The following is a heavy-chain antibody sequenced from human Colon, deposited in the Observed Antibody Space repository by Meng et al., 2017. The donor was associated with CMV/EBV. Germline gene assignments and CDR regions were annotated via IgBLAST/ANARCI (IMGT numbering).Heavy chain of an antibody. CDR2: IYWNDDK. J-gene: IGHJ5*02. CDR1: GVG. V-gene: IGHV2-5*01. Sequence: GVGVGWIRPPPGKALEWLALIYWNDDKRYSPSLKSRLTITKDTSKNQVVLTMTNMDPVDTATYYCAHTPTYYDFWSGYYPRNWFDPWGQGTLVTVSS. CDR3: AHTPTYYDFWSGYYPRNWFDP. D-gene: IGHD3-3*01.